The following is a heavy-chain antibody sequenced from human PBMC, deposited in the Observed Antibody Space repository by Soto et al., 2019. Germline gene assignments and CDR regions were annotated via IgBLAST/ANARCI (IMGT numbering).Heavy chain of an antibody. V-gene: IGHV3-66*01. D-gene: IGHD4-17*01. J-gene: IGHJ5*01. CDR1: GFPVSTNY. CDR2: IYDGGST. CDR3: ASGDGDYGSRLDP. Sequence: EVQLVESGGGLVQPGGSLRLSCAASGFPVSTNYVSWVRQAPGKGLEWVSIIYDGGSTYYADSVKGRFTISRDNFKNILYLQMNSLRAEDTAVYYCASGDGDYGSRLDPWGQGTLVTVSS.